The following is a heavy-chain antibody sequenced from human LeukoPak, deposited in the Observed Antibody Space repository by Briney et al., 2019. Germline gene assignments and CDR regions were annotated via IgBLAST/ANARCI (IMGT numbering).Heavy chain of an antibody. V-gene: IGHV3-7*05. CDR3: AREVYCDNYFDY. D-gene: IGHD4-17*01. J-gene: IGHJ4*02. CDR1: GFTFSHNW. CDR2: IKQDGSDK. Sequence: GGSLRLSCAASGFTFSHNWMSWLRQAPGRGLEWVANIKQDGSDKYYVDSVKGRFTISRDNAKTSLSLQMNSLRVEDTAVYYCAREVYCDNYFDYWGRGTLVTVAS.